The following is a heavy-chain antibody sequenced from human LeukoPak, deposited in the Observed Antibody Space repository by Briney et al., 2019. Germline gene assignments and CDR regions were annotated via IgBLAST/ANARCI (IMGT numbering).Heavy chain of an antibody. CDR1: GFTFSSYG. D-gene: IGHD4-17*01. V-gene: IGHV3-33*01. CDR2: IWYDGSNK. Sequence: GRSLRPSCAASGFTFSSYGMHWVRQAPGKGLEWVAVIWYDGSNKYYADSVKGRFTIYRDNSKNTLYLQMNSLRAEDTAVYYCARAVYGDPFDYWGQGTLVTVSS. J-gene: IGHJ4*02. CDR3: ARAVYGDPFDY.